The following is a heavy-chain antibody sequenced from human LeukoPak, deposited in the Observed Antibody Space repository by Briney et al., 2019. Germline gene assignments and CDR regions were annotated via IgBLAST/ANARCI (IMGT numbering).Heavy chain of an antibody. V-gene: IGHV1-18*01. CDR2: ISTYNGNT. CDR3: ARADIVAPRLDYYYGMDV. D-gene: IGHD5-12*01. Sequence: ASVKVSCKASGYTFTSYGISWVRQAPGQGLEWMGWISTYNGNTNYAHNLQGRVTMTTDTSTTTAYMELRSLISDDTAVYYGARADIVAPRLDYYYGMDVWGQGTTVTVSS. CDR1: GYTFTSYG. J-gene: IGHJ6*02.